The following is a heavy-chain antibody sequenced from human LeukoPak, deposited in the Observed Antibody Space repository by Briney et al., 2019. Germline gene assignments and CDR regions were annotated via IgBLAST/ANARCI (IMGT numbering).Heavy chain of an antibody. CDR1: GFTFSSYG. V-gene: IGHV3-33*01. CDR3: ARDTIPYCSSTSCYFGVSGY. D-gene: IGHD2-2*01. J-gene: IGHJ4*02. CDR2: IWYDGSNK. Sequence: QSGRSLRLSCAASGFTFSSYGMHWVRQAPGKGLEWVAVIWYDGSNKYYADSVKGRFTSSRDNSKNTLYLQMNSLRAEDTAVYYCARDTIPYCSSTSCYFGVSGYWGQGTLVTVSS.